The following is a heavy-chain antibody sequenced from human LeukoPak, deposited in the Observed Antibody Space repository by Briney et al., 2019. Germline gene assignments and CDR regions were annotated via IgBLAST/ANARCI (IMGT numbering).Heavy chain of an antibody. Sequence: ASETLSLTCAVYGGSFSGYYWSWIRQPPGKGLEWIGEINHSGSTNYNPSLKSRVTISVDTSKNQFSLKLSSVTAADTAVYYCARGGERITMVRGARVWFDPRGQGTLVTVSS. D-gene: IGHD3-10*01. V-gene: IGHV4-34*01. CDR1: GGSFSGYY. J-gene: IGHJ5*02. CDR3: ARGGERITMVRGARVWFDP. CDR2: INHSGST.